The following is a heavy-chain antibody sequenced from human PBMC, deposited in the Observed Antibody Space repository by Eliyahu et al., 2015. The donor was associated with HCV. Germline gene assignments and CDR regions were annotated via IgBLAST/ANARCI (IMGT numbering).Heavy chain of an antibody. CDR3: ARGSSQLLLPSHFDY. CDR2: MNPNSGNT. CDR1: AYXFXSYD. V-gene: IGHV1-8*01. J-gene: IGHJ4*02. Sequence: QVQLVQSGAEVKKPGASVKVSCKASAYXFXSYDINWVRRATGQGLEWMGWMNPNSGNTGYAQKFQGRVTMTRNTSITTAYMELSSLRSEDTAVYYCARGSSQLLLPSHFDYWGQGTLVTVSS. D-gene: IGHD2-15*01.